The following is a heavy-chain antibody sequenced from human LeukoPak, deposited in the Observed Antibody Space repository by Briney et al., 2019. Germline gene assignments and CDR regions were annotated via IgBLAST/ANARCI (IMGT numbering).Heavy chain of an antibody. CDR2: ISRSGSTT. CDR1: GFAFCTYA. D-gene: IGHD5-12*01. V-gene: IGHV3-48*03. CDR3: AREVAYYFDY. Sequence: GGSLRLSCAASGFAFCTYAMHWVRQAPGKGLEWVSYISRSGSTTFYADSVKGRFTMSRDNAKNSLYLQMNSLRAEDTAVYYCAREVAYYFDYWGQGTLVTVSS. J-gene: IGHJ4*02.